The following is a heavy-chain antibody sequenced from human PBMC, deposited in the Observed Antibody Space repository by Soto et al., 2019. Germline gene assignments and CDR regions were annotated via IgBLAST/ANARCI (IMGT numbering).Heavy chain of an antibody. CDR1: GFTFSSYW. Sequence: GGSLRLSCAASGFTFSSYWMHWVRQAPGKGLVWVSRINSDGSSTSYADSVKGRFTISRDNSKNTLYLQMNSLRAEDTAVYYCARGSGSGPYYYGMDVWGQGTTVTVSS. CDR2: INSDGSST. V-gene: IGHV3-74*01. CDR3: ARGSGSGPYYYGMDV. D-gene: IGHD1-26*01. J-gene: IGHJ6*02.